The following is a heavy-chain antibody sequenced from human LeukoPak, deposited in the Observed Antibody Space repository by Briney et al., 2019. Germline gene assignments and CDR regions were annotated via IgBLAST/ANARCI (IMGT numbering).Heavy chain of an antibody. CDR1: GFTFSSYA. CDR3: ARTIAAAGATYFDY. CDR2: ISYDGSNK. D-gene: IGHD6-13*01. Sequence: GGSLRLSYAASGFTFSSYAMHWVRQAPGKGLEWVAVISYDGSNKYYADSVKGRFTISRDNSKNTLYPQMNSLRAEDTAVYYCARTIAAAGATYFDYWGQGTLVTVSS. J-gene: IGHJ4*02. V-gene: IGHV3-30-3*01.